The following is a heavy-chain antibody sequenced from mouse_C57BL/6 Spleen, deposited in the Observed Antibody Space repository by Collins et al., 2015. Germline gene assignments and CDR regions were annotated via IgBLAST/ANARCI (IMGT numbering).Heavy chain of an antibody. CDR2: IRLKSNNYAT. D-gene: IGHD2-4*01. V-gene: IGHV6-6*02. Sequence: EVKLEESGGGLVQPGGSMKLSCVASGFTFSNYWMNWVRQSPEKGLEWVAEIRLKSNNYATHYAESVKGRFTISRDDSKSSVYLQMNNLRAEDTGIYYCTSDYPFAYWGQGTLVTVSA. CDR1: GFTFSNYW. CDR3: TSDYPFAY. J-gene: IGHJ3*01.